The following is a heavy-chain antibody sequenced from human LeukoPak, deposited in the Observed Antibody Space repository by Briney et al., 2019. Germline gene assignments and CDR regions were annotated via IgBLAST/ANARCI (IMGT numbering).Heavy chain of an antibody. D-gene: IGHD3-22*01. CDR2: IKSKTDGGTT. CDR3: TTEASYDSGNDY. CDR1: GFTFSNAW. V-gene: IGHV3-15*01. Sequence: KPGGSLRLSCAASGFTFSNAWMSWVRQAPGKGLEWVGRIKSKTDGGTTDYAAPVKGRFTISRDDSKNTLYLQMNSLKTEDTAVYYCTTEASYDSGNDYWGQGTLVTVSS. J-gene: IGHJ4*02.